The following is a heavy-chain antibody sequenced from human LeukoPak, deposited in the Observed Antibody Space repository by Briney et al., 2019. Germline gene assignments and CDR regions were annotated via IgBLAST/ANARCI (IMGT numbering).Heavy chain of an antibody. V-gene: IGHV3-74*01. CDR2: INTDGTVT. Sequence: GGSLRLSRAASAFTFSQYWMLWVRQAPGKGLESVSRINTDGTVTTYADSVKGRFTVSRDNADNTMFLQMNSVRDEDTAVYYCATKQWLAPPPDSWGQGTPVTVSS. J-gene: IGHJ4*02. CDR3: ATKQWLAPPPDS. D-gene: IGHD6-19*01. CDR1: AFTFSQYW.